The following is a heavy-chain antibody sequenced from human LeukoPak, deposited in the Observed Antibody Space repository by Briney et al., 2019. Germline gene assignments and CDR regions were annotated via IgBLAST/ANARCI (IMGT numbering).Heavy chain of an antibody. D-gene: IGHD5-18*01. V-gene: IGHV3-72*01. Sequence: PGGSLRLSCAASGFTFSNYAMSWVRQAPGKGLEWVGRTRNKANSYTTEYAASVKGRFTISRDDSKNSLYLQMNSLKTEDTAVYYCAREVGDTAMAFDYWGQGTLVTVSS. J-gene: IGHJ4*02. CDR2: TRNKANSYTT. CDR1: GFTFSNYA. CDR3: AREVGDTAMAFDY.